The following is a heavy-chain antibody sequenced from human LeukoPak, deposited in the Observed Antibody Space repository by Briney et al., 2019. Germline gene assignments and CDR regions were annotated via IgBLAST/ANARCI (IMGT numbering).Heavy chain of an antibody. CDR2: MNPNSGNT. CDR3: AREGIAAAGSDAFDI. J-gene: IGHJ3*02. CDR1: GGTFSSYA. V-gene: IGHV1-8*02. Sequence: ASVKVSCKASGGTFSSYAINWVRQATGQGLEWMGWMNPNSGNTGYAQKFQGRVTMTRNTSISTAYMELSSLRSEDTAVYYCAREGIAAAGSDAFDIWGQGTMVTVSS. D-gene: IGHD6-13*01.